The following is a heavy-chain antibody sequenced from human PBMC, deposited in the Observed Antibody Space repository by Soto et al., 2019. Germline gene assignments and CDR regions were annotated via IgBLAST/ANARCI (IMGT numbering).Heavy chain of an antibody. CDR1: GFTFDDYA. D-gene: IGHD3-3*01. V-gene: IGHV3-43D*04. CDR2: ISWDGGST. Sequence: GGSLRLSCSASGFTFDDYAMHWVRQAPGQGLEWVSLISWDGGSTYYAASVNGRFTISRDNSKNSLYLQMNSLRAEDTDLYYCAKAALIRDYGFWSGYYDTAGRGGRGRETRFTVSS. CDR3: AKAALIRDYGFWSGYYDTAGRGG. J-gene: IGHJ6*02.